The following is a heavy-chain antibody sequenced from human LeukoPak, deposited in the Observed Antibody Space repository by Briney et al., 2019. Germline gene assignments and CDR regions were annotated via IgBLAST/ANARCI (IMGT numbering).Heavy chain of an antibody. CDR1: GGSFSGYY. V-gene: IGHV4-34*01. CDR2: INHSGST. Sequence: PSETLSLTCAVYGGSFSGYYWSWIHQPPGKGLEWIGEINHSGSTNYNPSLKSRVTISVDTSKNQFSLKLSSVTAADTAVYYCARGSEGGYCSSTSCSTPFDYWGQGTLVTVSS. J-gene: IGHJ4*02. CDR3: ARGSEGGYCSSTSCSTPFDY. D-gene: IGHD2-2*01.